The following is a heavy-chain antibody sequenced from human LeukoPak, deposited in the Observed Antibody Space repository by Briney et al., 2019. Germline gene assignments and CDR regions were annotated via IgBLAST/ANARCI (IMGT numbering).Heavy chain of an antibody. CDR3: AKGGFGYSYGPVGY. Sequence: GSLRLSCAGSGFTFSSYSMNWVRQAPGKGLEWVSSISSSSSYIYYADSVKGRFTISRDNAKNSLYLQMNSLRAEDTAVYYCAKGGFGYSYGPVGYWGQGTLVTVSS. J-gene: IGHJ4*02. V-gene: IGHV3-21*04. CDR1: GFTFSSYS. D-gene: IGHD5-18*01. CDR2: ISSSSSYI.